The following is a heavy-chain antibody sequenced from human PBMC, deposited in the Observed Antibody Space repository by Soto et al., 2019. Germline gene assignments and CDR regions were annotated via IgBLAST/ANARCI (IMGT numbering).Heavy chain of an antibody. Sequence: GGSLRLSCAASGFTFSSYWMHWVRQAPGKGLVWVSAISSSGGSTYYADSVKGRFTISRDNSKNTLYLQMNSLRAEDTAVYYCAKGSMGIDYWGQGTLVTVSS. CDR2: ISSSGGST. V-gene: IGHV3-23*01. D-gene: IGHD3-10*01. J-gene: IGHJ4*02. CDR1: GFTFSSYW. CDR3: AKGSMGIDY.